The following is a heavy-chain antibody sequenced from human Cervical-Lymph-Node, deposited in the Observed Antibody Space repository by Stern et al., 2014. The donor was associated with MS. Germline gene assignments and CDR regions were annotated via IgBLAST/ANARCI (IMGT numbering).Heavy chain of an antibody. CDR3: ASAYSSSHYYFDY. Sequence: VQLVESGGGVVQPGGSLRLSCAASGLSFSRYAMHWVRQAPGKGLEWVALIWYDGSNPYYADSVTGRFTISRDNFKNTLYLQMNSLRAEDTAVYYCASAYSSSHYYFDYWGQGTLVTVSS. CDR1: GLSFSRYA. V-gene: IGHV3-33*01. CDR2: IWYDGSNP. D-gene: IGHD6-13*01. J-gene: IGHJ4*02.